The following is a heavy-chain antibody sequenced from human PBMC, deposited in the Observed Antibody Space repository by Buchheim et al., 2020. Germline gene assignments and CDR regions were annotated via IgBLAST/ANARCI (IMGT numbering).Heavy chain of an antibody. J-gene: IGHJ4*02. CDR2: ISDSGGNI. CDR3: AKGNSIVGTTKHFDN. D-gene: IGHD1-26*01. Sequence: EVQLLGSGGGLVQPGGSLRLSCAASGFSFSSYAMGWVRQAPGKGLEWVSVISDSGGNIYYADAVKGRVTISRDNSKNTVYLQMNSLRAEDAALYYCAKGNSIVGTTKHFDNWGQGTL. V-gene: IGHV3-23*01. CDR1: GFSFSSYA.